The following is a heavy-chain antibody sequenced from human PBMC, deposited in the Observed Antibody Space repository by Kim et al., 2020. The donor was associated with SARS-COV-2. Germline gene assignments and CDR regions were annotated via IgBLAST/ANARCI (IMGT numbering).Heavy chain of an antibody. CDR3: ARDRGYGDYHAFDI. V-gene: IGHV1-2*02. Sequence: ASVKVSCKASGYTFTGYYMHWVRQAPGQGLEWMGWINPNSGGTNYAQKFRGRVTMTRDTSIRTAYMELSRLRSDDTAVYYCARDRGYGDYHAFDIWGQGTMVTVSS. CDR1: GYTFTGYY. CDR2: INPNSGGT. D-gene: IGHD4-17*01. J-gene: IGHJ3*02.